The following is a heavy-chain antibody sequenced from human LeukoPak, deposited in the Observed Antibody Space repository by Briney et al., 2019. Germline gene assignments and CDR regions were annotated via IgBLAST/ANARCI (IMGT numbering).Heavy chain of an antibody. CDR1: GGSISSGDYY. J-gene: IGHJ3*02. D-gene: IGHD3-10*01. Sequence: SETLSLTCTVPGGSISSGDYYWSWIRQPPGKGLEWIGYIYYSGSTYYNPSLKSRVTISVDTSKNQFSLKLSSVTAADTAVYYCARIPGSYYNPLFPDAFDIWGQGTMVTVSS. V-gene: IGHV4-30-4*01. CDR2: IYYSGST. CDR3: ARIPGSYYNPLFPDAFDI.